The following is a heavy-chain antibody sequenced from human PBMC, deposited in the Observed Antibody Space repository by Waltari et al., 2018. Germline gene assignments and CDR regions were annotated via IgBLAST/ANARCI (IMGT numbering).Heavy chain of an antibody. CDR1: GFTFSSHW. CDR2: IKEDGSES. V-gene: IGHV3-7*04. J-gene: IGHJ4*02. Sequence: EVQLVESGGGLVQPGGSLRLSCAASGFTFSSHWMTWVRQAPGKGQGWLANIKEDGSESYYGDSVKGRFTISRDNTKNSLYLQMNSLRVEDTAVYYCARADYGGTADYDYWGQGTQVTVSS. CDR3: ARADYGGTADYDY. D-gene: IGHD4-17*01.